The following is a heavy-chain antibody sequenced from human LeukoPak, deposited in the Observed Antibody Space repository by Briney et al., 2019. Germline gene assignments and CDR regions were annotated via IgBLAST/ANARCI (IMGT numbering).Heavy chain of an antibody. D-gene: IGHD3-22*01. CDR3: ARIKYYYDSSGYYPLFDY. Sequence: SETLSLTCSVSGGSMSSYYWSWIRQPPGKGLEWIGYMYYGGSTNYNPSLKSRVTISLDTSKNQFTLKLSSVTAADTAVYYCARIKYYYDSSGYYPLFDYWGQGTLVTVSS. CDR2: MYYGGST. V-gene: IGHV4-59*08. CDR1: GGSMSSYY. J-gene: IGHJ4*02.